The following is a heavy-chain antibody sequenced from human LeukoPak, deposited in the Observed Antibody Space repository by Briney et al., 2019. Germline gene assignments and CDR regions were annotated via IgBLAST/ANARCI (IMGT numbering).Heavy chain of an antibody. CDR1: GGSSSTGGYF. CDR2: IYYSGST. CDR3: ASLKRRLNWFDP. D-gene: IGHD5-24*01. Sequence: PSQTLSLTCTVSGGSSSTGGYFWSWIRQHPGKGLEWIGYIYYSGSTHYNQSLKSRVTISVDTSKNQFSLNLSSVTAADAAVYDGASLKRRLNWFDPWGQGTLVTVSS. V-gene: IGHV4-31*03. J-gene: IGHJ5*02.